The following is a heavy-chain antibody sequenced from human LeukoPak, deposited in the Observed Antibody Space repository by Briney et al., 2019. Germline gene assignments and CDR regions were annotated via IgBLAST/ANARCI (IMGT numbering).Heavy chain of an antibody. CDR2: ISGSGSST. V-gene: IGHV3-23*01. CDR1: GITFNIYS. J-gene: IGHJ4*02. D-gene: IGHD2-15*01. CDR3: AKGRGSGGNPFFDY. Sequence: GGSLRLSCVASGITFNIYSMAWLRQAPGKGLEWVSAISGSGSSTHYADSVKGRFTISRDNSKNTLYLQMNSLRAEDTAVYYCAKGRGSGGNPFFDYWGQGTLVTVSS.